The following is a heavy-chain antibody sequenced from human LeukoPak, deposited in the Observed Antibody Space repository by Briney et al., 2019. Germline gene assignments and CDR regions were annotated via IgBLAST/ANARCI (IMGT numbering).Heavy chain of an antibody. Sequence: SETLSLTCTVSGGSISSGSYYWSWIRQPAGKGLEWIGRIHTSGSTNYNPSLKSRLTISVDTSKNQFSLNLSSVTAADTAVYYCARDSDRFDPWGQGTLVTASS. CDR2: IHTSGST. CDR3: ARDSDRFDP. CDR1: GGSISSGSYY. V-gene: IGHV4-61*02. J-gene: IGHJ5*02.